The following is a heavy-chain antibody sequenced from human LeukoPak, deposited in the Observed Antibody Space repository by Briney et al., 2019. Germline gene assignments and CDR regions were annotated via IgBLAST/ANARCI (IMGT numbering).Heavy chain of an antibody. Sequence: SETLSLTCAVSGYSISSGYYWGWIRQPPGKGLEWIGSIYHSGSTYYNPSLKGRVTISVDTSKNQFSLKLSSVTAADTAVYYCARTLPAGVATPDYWGQGTLVTVSS. D-gene: IGHD3-3*01. CDR3: ARTLPAGVATPDY. V-gene: IGHV4-38-2*01. CDR1: GYSISSGYY. J-gene: IGHJ4*02. CDR2: IYHSGST.